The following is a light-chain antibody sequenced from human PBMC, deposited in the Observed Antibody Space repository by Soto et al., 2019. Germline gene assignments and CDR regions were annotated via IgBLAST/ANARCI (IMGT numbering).Light chain of an antibody. V-gene: IGKV1-13*02. CDR2: DAS. CDR3: QQFTSYPYT. J-gene: IGKJ2*01. CDR1: QGIGSA. Sequence: AIPLTQSPSSLSASVGDRVTITCRASQGIGSALAWYQQKPGKPPNLLIYDASSLENGVPSRFSASGSGTAFTLTISSQQPEDFATYYCQQFTSYPYTFGQGTKLEIK.